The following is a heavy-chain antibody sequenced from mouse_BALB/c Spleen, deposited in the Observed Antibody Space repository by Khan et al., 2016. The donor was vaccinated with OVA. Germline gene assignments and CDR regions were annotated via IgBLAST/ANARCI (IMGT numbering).Heavy chain of an antibody. V-gene: IGHV1-7*01. CDR2: INPSGGDT. CDR1: GYTFTTYC. J-gene: IGHJ2*01. Sequence: QVRLQQSGAELVKPGASVTMSCKASGYTFTTYCIHWVKQRPGQGLEWMGDINPSGGDTYYNKTFNDKATLTTDKSTSTAYKTLSSLTSEVSAVYYCARDRIDYWGQGTTVTVSS. CDR3: ARDRIDY.